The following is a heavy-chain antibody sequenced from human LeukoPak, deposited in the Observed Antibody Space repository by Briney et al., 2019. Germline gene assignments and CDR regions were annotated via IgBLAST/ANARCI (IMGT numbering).Heavy chain of an antibody. Sequence: GGSLRLSCAASGFTFSSYSMNWVRQAPGKGLEWVSVIYSGGSTYYADSVKGRFTISRDNSKNTLYLQMNSLRAEDTAVYYCAREAAAGIGPYYFDYWGQGTLVTVSS. CDR3: AREAAAGIGPYYFDY. CDR2: IYSGGST. V-gene: IGHV3-53*01. CDR1: GFTFSSYS. J-gene: IGHJ4*02. D-gene: IGHD6-13*01.